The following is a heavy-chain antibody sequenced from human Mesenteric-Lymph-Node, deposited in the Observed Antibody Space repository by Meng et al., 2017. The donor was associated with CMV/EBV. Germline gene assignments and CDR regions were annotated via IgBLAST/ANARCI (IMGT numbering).Heavy chain of an antibody. Sequence: GSGGSISSAAYYWSWIRQQPEKGLEWIGYIYYSGDAYFNPSLKSRVTMSVDTSKNQYSLKLSSVTAADTALYYCARNVVAIRYFDHWGQGTLVTVSS. CDR1: GGSISSAAYY. CDR3: ARNVVAIRYFDH. J-gene: IGHJ4*02. CDR2: IYYSGDA. D-gene: IGHD2-21*01. V-gene: IGHV4-31*02.